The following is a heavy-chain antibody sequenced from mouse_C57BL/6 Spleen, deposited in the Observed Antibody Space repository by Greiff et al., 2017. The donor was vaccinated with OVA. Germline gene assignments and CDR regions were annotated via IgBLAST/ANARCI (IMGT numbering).Heavy chain of an antibody. J-gene: IGHJ2*01. V-gene: IGHV1-15*01. CDR2: IDPETGGT. Sequence: QVQLQQSGAELVRPGASVTLSCKASGYTFTDYEMHWVKQTPVHGLEWIGAIDPETGGTAYNQKFKGKAILTADKSSSTAYMELRSLTSEDSAVYYCTRQEVTTTTSYYFDDWGQGTTLTVSS. D-gene: IGHD2-2*01. CDR1: GYTFTDYE. CDR3: TRQEVTTTTSYYFDD.